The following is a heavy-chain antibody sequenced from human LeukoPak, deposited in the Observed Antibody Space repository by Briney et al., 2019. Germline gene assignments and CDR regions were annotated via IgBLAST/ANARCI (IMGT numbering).Heavy chain of an antibody. CDR1: GGSISSSSYY. CDR2: IYYSGST. CDR3: ARDVTMTQ. Sequence: PSETLSLTCTVSGGSISSSSYYWGWIRQPPGKGLEWIGSIYYSGSTYYNPSLKSRVTISVDTSKNQFSLKLSSVTAADTAVYYCARDVTMTQWGQGTLVTVSS. J-gene: IGHJ4*02. V-gene: IGHV4-39*07. D-gene: IGHD3-22*01.